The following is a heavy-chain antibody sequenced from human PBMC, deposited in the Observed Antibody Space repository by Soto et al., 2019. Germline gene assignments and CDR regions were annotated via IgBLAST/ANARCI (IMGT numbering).Heavy chain of an antibody. CDR2: IFHGGNT. J-gene: IGHJ3*01. Sequence: SETLSLTCAVSGFFISSGNYWGWIRKPPGKGLEWIGSIFHGGNTYYNPSLKSRVTISVDVSKNQFSLKLNSVTAADTAVYYCARARWYDAFDVWGQGTVVTVSS. CDR1: GFFISSGNY. CDR3: ARARWYDAFDV. V-gene: IGHV4-38-2*01. D-gene: IGHD2-15*01.